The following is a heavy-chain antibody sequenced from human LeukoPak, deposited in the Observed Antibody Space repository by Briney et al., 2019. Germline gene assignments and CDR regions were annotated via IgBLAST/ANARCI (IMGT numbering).Heavy chain of an antibody. J-gene: IGHJ4*02. Sequence: PSETLSLTCTVSGGSISSYYWSWIRQPPGKGLEWIGYIYYSGSTNYNPSLKSRVTISVDTSKNQFSLKLSSVTAADTAVYYCAREYYYDSSGYSVSWFDYWGQGTLVTVSS. CDR1: GGSISSYY. CDR2: IYYSGST. V-gene: IGHV4-59*12. D-gene: IGHD3-22*01. CDR3: AREYYYDSSGYSVSWFDY.